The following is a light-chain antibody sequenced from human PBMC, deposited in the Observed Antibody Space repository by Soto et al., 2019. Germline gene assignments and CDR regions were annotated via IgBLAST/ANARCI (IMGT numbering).Light chain of an antibody. CDR2: WAT. CDR3: HQYFRSPLT. CDR1: QSILHSPNNKDA. Sequence: DIVMTQSPDSLAVSLVESATINFKSSQSILHSPNNKDALTWYQQKPGQPPKLLIYWATTRESGVPDRFSGSGSGTDFTLTVSGLQAEDVAIYYCHQYFRSPLTFGGGTKVDIK. V-gene: IGKV4-1*01. J-gene: IGKJ4*01.